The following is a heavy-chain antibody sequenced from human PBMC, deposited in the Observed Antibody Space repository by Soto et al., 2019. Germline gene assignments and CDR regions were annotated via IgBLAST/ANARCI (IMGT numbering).Heavy chain of an antibody. J-gene: IGHJ4*02. V-gene: IGHV3-7*01. CDR1: GFNLGSYW. D-gene: IGHD2-2*02. Sequence: RSLRLSCAASGFNLGSYWMSWARQAPGKGLEWVATIKYDASEKKYVDSVKGRFAMSRDNAKNSRYLQMDSLRAEDTAVYYCAKSPNFYCSSPNCYKYYFDHWGQGTRVTVSS. CDR3: AKSPNFYCSSPNCYKYYFDH. CDR2: IKYDASEK.